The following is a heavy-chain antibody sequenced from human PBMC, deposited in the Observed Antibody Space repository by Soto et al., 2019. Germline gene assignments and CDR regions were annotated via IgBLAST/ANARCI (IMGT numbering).Heavy chain of an antibody. CDR1: GGSFIGYS. Sequence: SETLSLTCAVYGGSFIGYSWTWIRQSPWKGLEWIGQINDGGSANYNPSLKSRVTISVDTSNNEFFLELSSVTAADTAVYYCARGLFSETHYSGGWYFFDYWGQGTLVTVS. CDR3: ARGLFSETHYSGGWYFFDY. CDR2: INDGGSA. J-gene: IGHJ4*02. V-gene: IGHV4-34*01. D-gene: IGHD1-26*01.